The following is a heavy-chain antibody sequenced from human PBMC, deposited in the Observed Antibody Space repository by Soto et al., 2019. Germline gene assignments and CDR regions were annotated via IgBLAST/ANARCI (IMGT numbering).Heavy chain of an antibody. Sequence: GESPKISCKGSGYSFTSYWISRVRQMPGKGLEWMGRIDPSDSYTNYSTSFQGHVPISADQSISTAYLQWNSRKASDAAMYYCAPPNPSDYWGQGTLVTVSS. CDR3: APPNPSDY. CDR1: GYSFTSYW. D-gene: IGHD2-2*01. J-gene: IGHJ4*02. V-gene: IGHV5-10-1*01. CDR2: IDPSDSYT.